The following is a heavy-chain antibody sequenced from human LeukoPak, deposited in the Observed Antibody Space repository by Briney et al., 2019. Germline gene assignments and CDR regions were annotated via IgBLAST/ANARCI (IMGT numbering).Heavy chain of an antibody. CDR1: GFTFSDHY. Sequence: GGSLRFSCAASGFTFSDHYMTWIRQAPGKGLEWVSYITNSGRDADYSDSVRGRFTTSRDNAKNSLYLQMNSLRPEYTAIYYCGRGHFGLDVWGKGTTVTVSS. V-gene: IGHV3-11*06. CDR3: GRGHFGLDV. J-gene: IGHJ6*04. CDR2: ITNSGRDA.